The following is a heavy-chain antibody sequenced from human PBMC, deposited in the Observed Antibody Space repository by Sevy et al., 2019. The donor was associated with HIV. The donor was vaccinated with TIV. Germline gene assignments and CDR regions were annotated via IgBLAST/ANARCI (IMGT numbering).Heavy chain of an antibody. V-gene: IGHV4-59*01. CDR3: AREAYSSGWSYFDY. CDR1: GGSISSDY. Sequence: SETLSLTCTVSGGSISSDYWSWILQPPGKELEWIGYIYYSGSTNYNPSLKSRVTISVDTSKNQFSLKLSSLTAADTAVYYCAREAYSSGWSYFDYWGQGTLVTVSS. J-gene: IGHJ4*02. CDR2: IYYSGST. D-gene: IGHD6-19*01.